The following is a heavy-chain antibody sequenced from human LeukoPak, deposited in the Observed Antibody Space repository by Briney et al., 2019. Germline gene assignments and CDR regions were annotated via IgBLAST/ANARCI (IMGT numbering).Heavy chain of an antibody. V-gene: IGHV4-34*01. Sequence: SETLSLTCAVYGGSFSGYYWSWIRQPPGKGLEWIGEINHSGSTNYNPSLKSRVTISVDTSKNQFSLKLSSVTAADTAVYYCATPSRDGYNKDAFDIWGQGTMVTVSS. J-gene: IGHJ3*02. D-gene: IGHD5-24*01. CDR2: INHSGST. CDR1: GGSFSGYY. CDR3: ATPSRDGYNKDAFDI.